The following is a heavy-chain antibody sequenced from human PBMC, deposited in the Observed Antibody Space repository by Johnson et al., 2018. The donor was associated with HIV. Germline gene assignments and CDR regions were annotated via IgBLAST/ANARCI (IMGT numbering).Heavy chain of an antibody. D-gene: IGHD4-23*01. J-gene: IGHJ3*02. CDR3: ASGGIIPDAFDI. Sequence: QVQLVESGGGVVQPGRSLRLSCAVSGFTVRTYAMHWVRQAPGKGLEWVAFTRYDGSNKYFADSVKGRFTISRDNSKNTLYLQMSSLRAEDTAVYYCASGGIIPDAFDILGQGTMVTVSS. CDR1: GFTVRTYA. V-gene: IGHV3-30*02. CDR2: TRYDGSNK.